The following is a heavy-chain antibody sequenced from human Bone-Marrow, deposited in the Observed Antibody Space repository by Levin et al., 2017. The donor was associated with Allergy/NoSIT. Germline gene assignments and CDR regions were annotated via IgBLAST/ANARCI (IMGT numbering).Heavy chain of an antibody. CDR1: GGSISSYY. J-gene: IGHJ4*02. V-gene: IGHV4-4*07. CDR2: IYTSGST. Sequence: SETLSLTCTVSGGSISSYYWSWIRQPAGKGLEWIGRIYTSGSTNYNPSLKSRVTMSVDTSKNQFSLKLSSVTAADTAVYYCARERITMVRGVNPFDYWGQGTLVTVSS. D-gene: IGHD3-10*01. CDR3: ARERITMVRGVNPFDY.